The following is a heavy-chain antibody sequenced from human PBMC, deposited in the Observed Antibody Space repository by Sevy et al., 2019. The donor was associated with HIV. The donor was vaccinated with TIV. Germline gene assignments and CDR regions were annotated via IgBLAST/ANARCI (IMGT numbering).Heavy chain of an antibody. Sequence: SETLSLTCTVSGGSISSGSYYWSWIRQPAGKGLEWIGRIYTSGSTNYNPSLKSRVTMSVDTSKNQFSLKLSSVTAADTAVYYCAGAVVVVAATLSHYFDYWAREPWSPSPQ. CDR1: GGSISSGSYY. CDR2: IYTSGST. V-gene: IGHV4-61*02. D-gene: IGHD2-15*01. J-gene: IGHJ4*02. CDR3: AGAVVVVAATLSHYFDY.